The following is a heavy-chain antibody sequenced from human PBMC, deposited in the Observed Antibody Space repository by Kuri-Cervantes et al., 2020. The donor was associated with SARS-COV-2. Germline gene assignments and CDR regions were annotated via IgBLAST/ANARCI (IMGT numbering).Heavy chain of an antibody. Sequence: LSLTCAASGFTFSSYSMHWVRQAPGKGLEWVAVISYDGSNKYYADSVKGRFTISRDNSKHTLYLQMNSLRAEDTAVYYCAKSGSYYFDYWGQGTLVNVSS. CDR1: GFTFSSYS. J-gene: IGHJ4*02. CDR2: ISYDGSNK. V-gene: IGHV3-30*04. D-gene: IGHD1-26*01. CDR3: AKSGSYYFDY.